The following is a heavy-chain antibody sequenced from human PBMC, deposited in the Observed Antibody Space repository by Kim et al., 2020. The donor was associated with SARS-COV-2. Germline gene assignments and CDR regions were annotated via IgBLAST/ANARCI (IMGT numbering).Heavy chain of an antibody. CDR2: INPNSGGT. J-gene: IGHJ6*03. D-gene: IGHD5-18*01. CDR1: GYTFTGYY. V-gene: IGHV1-2*02. CDR3: ARNGQLWSYYYYYYMDV. Sequence: ASVKVSCKASGYTFTGYYMHWVRQAPGQGLEWMGWINPNSGGTNYAQKFQGRVTMTRDTSISTAYMELSRLRSDDTAVYYCARNGQLWSYYYYYYMDVWGKGTTVTVSS.